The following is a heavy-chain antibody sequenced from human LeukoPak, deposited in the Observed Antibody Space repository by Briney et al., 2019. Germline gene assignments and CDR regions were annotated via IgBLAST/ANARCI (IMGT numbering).Heavy chain of an antibody. J-gene: IGHJ4*02. D-gene: IGHD6-19*01. CDR3: ATSLMSSGWYGSGFDY. CDR2: INSDGSST. CDR1: GFTFSSYW. V-gene: IGHV3-74*01. Sequence: GGSLRLSCAASGFTFSSYWMHWVRQVPGKGLVWVSRINSDGSSTSYADSVKGRFTISRDNAKNTLYLQMNSLRAEDTAVYYCATSLMSSGWYGSGFDYWGQGTLVTVSS.